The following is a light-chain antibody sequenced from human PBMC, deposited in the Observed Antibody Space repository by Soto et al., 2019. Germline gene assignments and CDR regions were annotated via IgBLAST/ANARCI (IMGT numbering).Light chain of an antibody. Sequence: DIVMTQSPDSLAVSLGERATINCKSSQSVLFSSNNKNFLTWYQQKPGQPPKLLIYWASTRESGVPDRFSGSGSGTDFTLTIRSLQAEDVAVYYCQQYYSTPPTFVQGTKLEIK. CDR3: QQYYSTPPT. V-gene: IGKV4-1*01. CDR2: WAS. J-gene: IGKJ2*01. CDR1: QSVLFSSNNKNF.